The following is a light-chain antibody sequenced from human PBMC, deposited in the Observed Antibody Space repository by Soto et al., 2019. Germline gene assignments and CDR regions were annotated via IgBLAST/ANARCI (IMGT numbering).Light chain of an antibody. CDR3: QQYVSAFT. CDR1: QSVSSSY. Sequence: EIVLTQSPGTLSLSPGERATLSCRASQSVSSSYLAWYEQNPGQAPRLLIYGASSRATGIPDRFSGSGSGTEFTLTISRLEPEDVAVYYCQQYVSAFTFGGGTKVEIK. J-gene: IGKJ4*01. V-gene: IGKV3-20*01. CDR2: GAS.